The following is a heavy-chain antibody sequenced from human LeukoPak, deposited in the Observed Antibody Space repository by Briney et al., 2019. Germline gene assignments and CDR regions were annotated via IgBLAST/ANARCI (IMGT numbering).Heavy chain of an antibody. CDR3: ARGVNYHGSGSYLRDWFDP. J-gene: IGHJ5*02. V-gene: IGHV3-7*01. D-gene: IGHD3-10*01. CDR2: IKPDGSQI. CDR1: GFTFSSYW. Sequence: PGGSLRLSCAASGFTFSSYWMTWVRQAPGKGLEWVANIKPDGSQIYYVDSVKGRFTISRDNAKNSLFLQVNSLRAEDTAVYYCARGVNYHGSGSYLRDWFDPWGQGTLVTVSS.